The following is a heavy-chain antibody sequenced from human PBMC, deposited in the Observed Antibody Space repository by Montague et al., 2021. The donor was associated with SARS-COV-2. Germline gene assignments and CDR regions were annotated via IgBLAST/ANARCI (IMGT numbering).Heavy chain of an antibody. CDR1: GFTFDDYG. J-gene: IGHJ6*02. D-gene: IGHD3-22*01. V-gene: IGHV3-20*01. CDR3: ARVRYSSGYRYYYGMDV. CDR2: INRNGGST. Sequence: SLRLSCAASGFTFDDYGMSWVRQAPGKGLEWVSGINRNGGSTGYADSVKGRFTISRDNAKNSLYLQMNSLRAEDTALYHCARVRYSSGYRYYYGMDVWGQGTTVTVSS.